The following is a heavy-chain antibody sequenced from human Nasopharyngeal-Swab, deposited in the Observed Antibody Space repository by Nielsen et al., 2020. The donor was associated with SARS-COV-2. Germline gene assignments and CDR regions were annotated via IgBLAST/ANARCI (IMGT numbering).Heavy chain of an antibody. CDR3: ARSARSWYRAYYYYMDV. CDR1: EFTFSSYA. Sequence: GESLKISCAASEFTFSSYAMHWVRQAPGKGLEWVAVISYDGSNKYYADSVKGRFTISRDNSKNTLYLQMNSLRAEDTAVYYCARSARSWYRAYYYYMDVWGKGTTVTVSS. D-gene: IGHD6-13*01. J-gene: IGHJ6*03. V-gene: IGHV3-30-3*01. CDR2: ISYDGSNK.